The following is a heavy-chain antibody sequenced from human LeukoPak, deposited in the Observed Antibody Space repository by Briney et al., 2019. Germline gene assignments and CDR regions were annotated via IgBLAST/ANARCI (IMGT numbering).Heavy chain of an antibody. J-gene: IGHJ4*02. CDR3: ARGGVVVIPFDY. D-gene: IGHD3-22*01. CDR1: GYTFTSYD. CDR2: MNPNSGNT. Sequence: ASVKVSCKASGYTFTSYDINWVRQATGQGLEWMGWMNPNSGNTGYAQKFQGRVTITADKSTSTAYMELSSLRSEDTVVYYCARGGVVVIPFDYWGQGTLVTVSS. V-gene: IGHV1-8*03.